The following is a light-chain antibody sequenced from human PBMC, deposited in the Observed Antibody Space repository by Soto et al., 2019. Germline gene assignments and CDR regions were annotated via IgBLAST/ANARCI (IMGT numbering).Light chain of an antibody. V-gene: IGLV2-14*01. CDR1: SSDVGAYNY. CDR3: SSYTTSSTLV. J-gene: IGLJ2*01. CDR2: EVS. Sequence: QSALTQPASMSGSPGQSIAISCTGTSSDVGAYNYVSWYQRHPGKAPKLMIYEVSNRPSGVSNRFSGSKSGNTASLTVSGLQAEDEADYYCSSYTTSSTLVFGGGTKLTVL.